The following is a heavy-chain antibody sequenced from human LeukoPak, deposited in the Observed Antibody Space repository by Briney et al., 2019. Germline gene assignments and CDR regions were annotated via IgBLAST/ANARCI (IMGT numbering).Heavy chain of an antibody. D-gene: IGHD6-19*01. CDR2: IYTSGST. J-gene: IGHJ3*02. CDR1: GGSISSGSYY. CDR3: ARARSGTRNAFDI. Sequence: SETLSLTCTVSGGSISSGSYYWSWIRQPAGKGLEWVGRIYTSGSTNYNTSLKSRVIISVATSKSQFFLDLSSVTSSDTAVYYCARARSGTRNAFDIWGQGTMVIVSS. V-gene: IGHV4-61*02.